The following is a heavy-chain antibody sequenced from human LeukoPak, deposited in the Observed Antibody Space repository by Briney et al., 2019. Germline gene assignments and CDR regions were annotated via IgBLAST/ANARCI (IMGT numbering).Heavy chain of an antibody. D-gene: IGHD2-2*01. CDR2: IYHSGSA. CDR1: GDSITSSNW. CDR3: ARVRAGCSSTSCYLDP. J-gene: IGHJ5*02. V-gene: IGHV4/OR15-8*01. Sequence: SETLSLTCVVSGDSITSSNWWNWVRQTPGKGLEWIGEIYHSGSAYYNPSLQTRVTISVDESKNQFSLNLSSMTAADTAVYYCARVRAGCSSTSCYLDPWGQGTLVTVSS.